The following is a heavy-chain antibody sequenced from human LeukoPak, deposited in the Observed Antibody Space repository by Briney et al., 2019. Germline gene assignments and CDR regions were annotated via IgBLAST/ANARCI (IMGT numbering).Heavy chain of an antibody. Sequence: PSETLSLTCTVSGGSISSSSYYWGWIRQPPGKGLEWIGSIYYSGRTYYNPSLKSRVTMSVDTSKNQFSLKLSPVTAADTAVCYCARDSTMVKGNYWGQGTLVTVSS. D-gene: IGHD5-24*01. CDR3: ARDSTMVKGNY. CDR2: IYYSGRT. V-gene: IGHV4-39*07. CDR1: GGSISSSSYY. J-gene: IGHJ4*02.